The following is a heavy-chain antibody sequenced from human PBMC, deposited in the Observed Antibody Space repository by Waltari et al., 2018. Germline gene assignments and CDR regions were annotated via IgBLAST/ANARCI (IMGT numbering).Heavy chain of an antibody. D-gene: IGHD1-26*01. CDR3: AKDRVIATPRNFDY. CDR1: GFTFSRYA. CDR2: ISGSGGST. J-gene: IGHJ4*02. Sequence: EVQLLESGGGLVQPGGSLRLSCAASGFTFSRYAMSWVRPAPGKGLGWVSAISGSGGSTYYADSVKGRFTISRDNSKNTLYLQMNSLRAEDTAVYYCAKDRVIATPRNFDYWGQGTLVTVSS. V-gene: IGHV3-23*01.